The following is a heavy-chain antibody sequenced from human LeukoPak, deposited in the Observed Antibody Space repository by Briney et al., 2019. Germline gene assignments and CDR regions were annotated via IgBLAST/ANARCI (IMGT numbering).Heavy chain of an antibody. V-gene: IGHV3-15*01. CDR2: IKRKSEGGRR. J-gene: IGHJ3*02. CDR1: KFTLGNAW. Sequence: PGGSLSLSCSASKFTLGNAWMTWVRQAPGKGLEWVGRIKRKSEGGRRDYAAPVRGRFIISRDDSKNMMYLQMNSLKTEDTAVYFCATELRFLEGLLGSDAFDIWGEGTKVTVSS. CDR3: ATELRFLEGLLGSDAFDI. D-gene: IGHD3-3*01.